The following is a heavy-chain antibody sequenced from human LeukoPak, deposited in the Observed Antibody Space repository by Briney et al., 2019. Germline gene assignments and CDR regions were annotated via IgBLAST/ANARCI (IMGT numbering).Heavy chain of an antibody. CDR3: ARAGSSGWYRVPHTRYYFDY. V-gene: IGHV4-59*01. CDR1: GGTISSYY. Sequence: SETLSLTCTVSGGTISSYYWSWIRQPPGKGLEWIGYIYYSGSTNYNPSLKSRVTISVDTSKNQFSLKLSSVTAADTAVYYCARAGSSGWYRVPHTRYYFDYWGQGTLVTVSS. J-gene: IGHJ4*02. CDR2: IYYSGST. D-gene: IGHD6-19*01.